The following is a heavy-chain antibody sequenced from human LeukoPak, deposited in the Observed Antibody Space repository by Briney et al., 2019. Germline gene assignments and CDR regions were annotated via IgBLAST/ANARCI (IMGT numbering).Heavy chain of an antibody. CDR2: IYYSGST. CDR3: ARDQGSFDY. J-gene: IGHJ4*02. V-gene: IGHV4-61*01. Sequence: SETLSLTCTVSGGSVSSNIYYWNWIRQPPGKGLEWIGYIYYSGSTNYNPSLKSRVTISVDTSKNQFSLKLTSLTAADTAVYYCARDQGSFDYWGQGTLVTVSS. CDR1: GGSVSSNIYY.